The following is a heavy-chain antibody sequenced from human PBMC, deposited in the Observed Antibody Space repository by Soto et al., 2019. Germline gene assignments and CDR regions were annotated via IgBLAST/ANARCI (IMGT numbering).Heavy chain of an antibody. D-gene: IGHD3-3*01. CDR3: SRGHFGVTMDV. CDR1: EFTFSSYS. J-gene: IGHJ6*02. V-gene: IGHV3-23*01. Sequence: EVQLLESGGGLVQPGGSLRLSCAASEFTFSSYSMIWVRQAPGKGLEWVSGVTGGGDITYYGESAKGRFTISRDNSKNALYLQMNRLRGEDTAIFYCSRGHFGVTMDVWGPGTTVPVAS. CDR2: VTGGGDIT.